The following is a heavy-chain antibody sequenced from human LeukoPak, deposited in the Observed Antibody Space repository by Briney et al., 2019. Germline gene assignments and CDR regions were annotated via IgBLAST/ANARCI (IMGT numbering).Heavy chain of an antibody. CDR2: ISNGGTTI. CDR3: ARDQGLGNQFDY. V-gene: IGHV3-11*04. Sequence: GGSLRLSCTASGFTFSDYYMSWIRQAPGGGLQWLSYISNGGTTIYYADSVRGEFTISRDNAKNSLYLQMTSLRAEDTAVYYCARDQGLGNQFDYWGQGTLVTVSS. J-gene: IGHJ4*02. CDR1: GFTFSDYY. D-gene: IGHD1-14*01.